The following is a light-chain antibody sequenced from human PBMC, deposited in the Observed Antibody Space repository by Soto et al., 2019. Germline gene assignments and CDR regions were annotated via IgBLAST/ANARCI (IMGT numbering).Light chain of an antibody. CDR3: SSYAGSSTWV. J-gene: IGLJ2*01. CDR2: EVS. Sequence: QSAPTQPPSASGSPGQSATISCTGTSSDVGGYNYVSWYQQYPGKAPKLMIYEVSKRPSGVPDRFSGSKSGNTASPTVSGLQPEDEADYYCSSYAGSSTWVFGGGTKLTVL. V-gene: IGLV2-8*01. CDR1: SSDVGGYNY.